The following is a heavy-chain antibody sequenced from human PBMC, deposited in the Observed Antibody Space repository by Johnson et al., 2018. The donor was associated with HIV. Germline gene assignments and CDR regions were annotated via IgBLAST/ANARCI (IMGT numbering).Heavy chain of an antibody. V-gene: IGHV3-7*01. CDR3: ARAPQTLNWIYMLAFDI. D-gene: IGHD1-7*01. J-gene: IGHJ3*02. CDR1: GFTFNKYW. Sequence: VQLVESGGGLVQPGGSLRLSCVASGFTFNKYWMTWVRQAPGKGLEWVANINQDGSEENYVDSVRGRFTIFRDNAKNSLYLQMKSLRAEDTAIYYCARAPQTLNWIYMLAFDIWGQGTMVTVSS. CDR2: INQDGSEE.